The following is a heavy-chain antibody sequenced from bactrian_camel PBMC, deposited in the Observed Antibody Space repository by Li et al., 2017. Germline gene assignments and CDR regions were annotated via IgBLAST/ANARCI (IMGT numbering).Heavy chain of an antibody. J-gene: IGHJ4*01. CDR3: AAHRLWVGRSIRQDDYNF. V-gene: IGHV3S55*01. CDR1: GFTFDDHD. CDR2: VSSDDTT. Sequence: HVLLVESGGGSVQAGGSLKLSCVASGFTFDDHDMGWFRQAHGNGCELVPTVSSDDTTYYADSVKDRFTISRDNAKNTLYLQMNSLKPEDTAMYYCAAHRLWVGRSIRQDDYNFWGRGTQVTV. D-gene: IGHD5*01.